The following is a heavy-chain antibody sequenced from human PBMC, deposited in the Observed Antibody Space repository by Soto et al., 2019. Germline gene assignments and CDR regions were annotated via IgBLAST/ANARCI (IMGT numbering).Heavy chain of an antibody. CDR2: INPSGGST. CDR1: GYTFTSYY. Sequence: QVQLVQSGAEVKKPGASVKVSCKASGYTFTSYYMHWVRQAPGQGLEWMGIINPSGGSTSYAQKFQGRGTVTRDTSTSTGDMELSSLRSEDTAVYYCAGEGVATIKGGGIDYWGQGTLVTVSS. J-gene: IGHJ4*02. D-gene: IGHD5-12*01. V-gene: IGHV1-46*01. CDR3: AGEGVATIKGGGIDY.